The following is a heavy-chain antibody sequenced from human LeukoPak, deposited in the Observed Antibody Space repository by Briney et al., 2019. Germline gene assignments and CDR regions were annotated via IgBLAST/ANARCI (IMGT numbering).Heavy chain of an antibody. D-gene: IGHD2-2*01. CDR3: ARHAGSPSTFYYHMDV. J-gene: IGHJ6*03. Sequence: NPSETLSLTCTVSGGSISSYYWSWLRQPPGKGLEWIGYIYYSGSTNYNPSLKSRVTISVDTSKNQFSLKLSSVTAADTAVYYCARHAGSPSTFYYHMDVWGKGTTVTVSS. CDR2: IYYSGST. CDR1: GGSISSYY. V-gene: IGHV4-59*01.